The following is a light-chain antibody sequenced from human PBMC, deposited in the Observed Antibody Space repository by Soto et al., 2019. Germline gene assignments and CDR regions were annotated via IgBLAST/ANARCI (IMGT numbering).Light chain of an antibody. J-gene: IGKJ1*01. CDR1: QNINTY. CDR3: QQSYDTPRT. Sequence: DMPITQSPSYLSAFVGDRVTITCRVSQNINTYLNWYQQKPGNAPKFLIYAASRLQSGVPSRFSGSGSGTDFTLTISSLQPEDFATYYCQQSYDTPRTFGQGTKVDNK. CDR2: AAS. V-gene: IGKV1-39*01.